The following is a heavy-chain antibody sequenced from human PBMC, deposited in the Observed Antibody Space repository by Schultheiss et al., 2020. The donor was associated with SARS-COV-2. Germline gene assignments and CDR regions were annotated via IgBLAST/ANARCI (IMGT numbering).Heavy chain of an antibody. D-gene: IGHD2-21*01. CDR1: GYTFSGYY. CDR3: ATRGDFYDYYFYMDV. V-gene: IGHV1-2*02. J-gene: IGHJ6*03. Sequence: ASVKVSCKASGYTFSGYYIHWVRQAPGQGLEWMGWTNPKRGATYYAQKFQGRVTMNSDTSITTTYMELSRLRSDDTAVYYCATRGDFYDYYFYMDVWGKGTTVTVSS. CDR2: TNPKRGAT.